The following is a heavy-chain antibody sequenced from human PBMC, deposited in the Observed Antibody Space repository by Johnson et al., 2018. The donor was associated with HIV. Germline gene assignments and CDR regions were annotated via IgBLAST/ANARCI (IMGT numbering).Heavy chain of an antibody. V-gene: IGHV3-15*01. CDR2: IKSKTDGGTT. J-gene: IGHJ3*02. CDR3: TTGRLSAYSSSWDDAFDI. CDR1: GFTFSSYA. Sequence: PGRSLRLSCAASGFTFSSYAMHWVRQAPGKGLEWVGRIKSKTDGGTTDYAAPVKGRFTISRHDSKNTLYLQMNSLKTEDTAVYYCTTGRLSAYSSSWDDAFDIWGQGTMVTVSS. D-gene: IGHD6-13*01.